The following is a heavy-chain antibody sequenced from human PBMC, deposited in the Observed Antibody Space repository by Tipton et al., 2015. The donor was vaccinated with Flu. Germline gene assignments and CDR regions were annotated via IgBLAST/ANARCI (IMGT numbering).Heavy chain of an antibody. D-gene: IGHD2-2*01. J-gene: IGHJ5*02. CDR3: ARQTLIVVDPTAPSGFFDP. Sequence: TLSLTCTVSGDSMTSTTYHWGWIRQPPGKGLEWIGSISYSGSAYYKSTLKSRVTISVDMSKKQISLRLSSVTAADTAVYYCARQTLIVVDPTAPSGFFDPWGQGTLVTVSS. CDR2: ISYSGSA. V-gene: IGHV4-39*01. CDR1: GDSMTSTTYH.